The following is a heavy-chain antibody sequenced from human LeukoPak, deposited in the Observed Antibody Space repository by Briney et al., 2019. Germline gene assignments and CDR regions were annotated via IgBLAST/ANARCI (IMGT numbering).Heavy chain of an antibody. D-gene: IGHD3-16*01. CDR1: GYTFTSYG. J-gene: IGHJ6*03. CDR2: ISAYSGNT. V-gene: IGHV1-18*01. Sequence: ASVKVSCKASGYTFTSYGISWVRQAPGQGLEWMGWISAYSGNTNYAQKLQGRVTMTTDTSTSTAYMELRSLRSDDTAVYYCARAGGSYSYYYYMDVWGKGTAVTISS. CDR3: ARAGGSYSYYYYMDV.